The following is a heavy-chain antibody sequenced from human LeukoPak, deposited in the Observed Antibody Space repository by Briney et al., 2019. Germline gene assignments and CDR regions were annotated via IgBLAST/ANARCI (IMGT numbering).Heavy chain of an antibody. CDR3: ARGRSLRGYCSGGSCYTGGYYYYMDV. V-gene: IGHV4-59*12. D-gene: IGHD2-15*01. CDR2: IYYSGST. CDR1: GGSISSYY. J-gene: IGHJ6*03. Sequence: SETLSLTCTVSGGSISSYYWSWIRQPPGKGLEWIGYIYYSGSTYYNPSLKSRVTISVDTSKNQFSLKLSSVTAADTAVYYCARGRSLRGYCSGGSCYTGGYYYYMDVWGKGTTVTVSS.